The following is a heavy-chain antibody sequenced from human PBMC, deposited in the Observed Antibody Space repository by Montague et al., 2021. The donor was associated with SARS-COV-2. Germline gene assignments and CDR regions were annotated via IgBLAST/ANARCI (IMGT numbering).Heavy chain of an antibody. CDR2: IYTGGYV. CDR1: GDSISRYY. J-gene: IGHJ2*01. Sequence: SETLSLTCSVSGDSISRYYWSWIRQSDGKGLEWIGRIYTGGYVNYNPALQSRVSTSVDTSKSQVPLNVTSVTAADTAVYYCARAIWHLDVWGRGILVTVSS. V-gene: IGHV4-4*07. CDR3: ARAIWHLDV.